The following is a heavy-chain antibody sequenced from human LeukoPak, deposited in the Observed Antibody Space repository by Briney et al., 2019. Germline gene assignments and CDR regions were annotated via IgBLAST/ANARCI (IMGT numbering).Heavy chain of an antibody. D-gene: IGHD5-18*01. V-gene: IGHV3-23*01. CDR3: AKELRDTAGFDP. CDR1: GFTFSSYA. Sequence: GGSLRLSCAASGFTFSSYAMSWVRQAPGKGLEWVSGISGSGGSTYYADSVRGRFTISRDNSRNTLCLQMNSLRAEDTAVYYCAKELRDTAGFDPWGQGTLVTVSS. J-gene: IGHJ5*02. CDR2: ISGSGGST.